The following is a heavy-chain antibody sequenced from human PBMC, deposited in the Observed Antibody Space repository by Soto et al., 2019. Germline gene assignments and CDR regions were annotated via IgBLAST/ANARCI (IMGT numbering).Heavy chain of an antibody. J-gene: IGHJ3*02. CDR2: IYYSGST. Sequence: SETLSLTCTVSGGSISSGGYYWSWIRQHPGKGLEWIGYIYYSGSTYYNPSLKSRVTISVDTSKNQFSLKLSSVTAADTAVYYCARDLSVGYCSSTSCLDGDAFDIWGQGTMVTVSS. D-gene: IGHD2-2*01. CDR3: ARDLSVGYCSSTSCLDGDAFDI. CDR1: GGSISSGGYY. V-gene: IGHV4-31*03.